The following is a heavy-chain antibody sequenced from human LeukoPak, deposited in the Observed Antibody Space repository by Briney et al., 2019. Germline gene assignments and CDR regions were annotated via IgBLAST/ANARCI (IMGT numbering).Heavy chain of an antibody. CDR2: ISYDGSNK. D-gene: IGHD3-3*01. J-gene: IGHJ6*02. Sequence: PGGSLRLSCAASGFTFSSYGMHWVRQAPGKGLEWVAVISYDGSNKYYADSVKGRFTISRDNSKNTLYLQMNSLRAEDTAVYYCAKDFHYDFWSGSHYYGMDVWGQGTTVTVSS. CDR1: GFTFSSYG. CDR3: AKDFHYDFWSGSHYYGMDV. V-gene: IGHV3-30*18.